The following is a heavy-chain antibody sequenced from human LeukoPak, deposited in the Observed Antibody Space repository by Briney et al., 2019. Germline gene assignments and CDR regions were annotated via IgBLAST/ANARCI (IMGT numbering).Heavy chain of an antibody. CDR3: ARDPGGRYYYYYYMDV. CDR2: IIPIFGTA. Sequence: SVKVSCKASGGTFSSYAISWVRQAPGQGLEWMGVIIPIFGTANDAQKFQGRVTITADKSTSTAYMELSSLRSEDTAVYYCARDPGGRYYYYYYMDVRGKGTTVTVSS. CDR1: GGTFSSYA. J-gene: IGHJ6*03. D-gene: IGHD3-16*01. V-gene: IGHV1-69*06.